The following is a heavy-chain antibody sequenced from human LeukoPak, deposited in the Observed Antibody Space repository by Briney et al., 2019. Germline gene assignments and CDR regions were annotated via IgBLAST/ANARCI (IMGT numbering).Heavy chain of an antibody. V-gene: IGHV3-30*18. CDR2: ISYDGRDT. CDR1: GFTFSSYG. CDR3: AKDSTMIVSYYYMDV. J-gene: IGHJ6*03. D-gene: IGHD3-22*01. Sequence: GGSLRLSCAASGFTFSSYGMHWVRQAPGKGLEWVAIISYDGRDTYYADSVKGRFTISRDNSKNTLYLQMNSLRAEDTAVYYCAKDSTMIVSYYYMDVWGKGTTVTFSS.